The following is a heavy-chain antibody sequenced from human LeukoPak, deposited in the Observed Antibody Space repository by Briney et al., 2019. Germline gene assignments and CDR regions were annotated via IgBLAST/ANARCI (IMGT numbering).Heavy chain of an antibody. V-gene: IGHV3-7*01. D-gene: IGHD2-21*02. CDR2: IKQDGSEK. J-gene: IGHJ4*02. Sequence: GGSLRLSCAASGFTFSNYAMSWVRQAAGKGLEWVANIKQDGSEKYYVDSVKGRFTISRDNAKNSLYLQMNSLRAEDTAVYYCARAYSYCGGDCYPYYFDYWGQGTLVTVSS. CDR3: ARAYSYCGGDCYPYYFDY. CDR1: GFTFSNYA.